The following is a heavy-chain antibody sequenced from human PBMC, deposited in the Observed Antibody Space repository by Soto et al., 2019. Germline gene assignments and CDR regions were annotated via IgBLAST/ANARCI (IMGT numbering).Heavy chain of an antibody. J-gene: IGHJ4*02. D-gene: IGHD3-10*01. CDR2: ISGNGGST. Sequence: GGSLRLSCVASGFTFSNYAMGWVRQAPGKGLEWVSSISGNGGSTYYADSVKGRFTISRDNSKNTVYLQMNSLRAEDTAIYYCAKDAFYYGSGSSQYFDYWGQGTLVTVSS. V-gene: IGHV3-23*01. CDR1: GFTFSNYA. CDR3: AKDAFYYGSGSSQYFDY.